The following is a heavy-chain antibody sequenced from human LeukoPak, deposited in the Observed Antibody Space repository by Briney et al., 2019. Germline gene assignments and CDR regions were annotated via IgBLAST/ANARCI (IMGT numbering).Heavy chain of an antibody. Sequence: GGSLRLSCVASGFTFSSKWMSWVRQAPGKGLEWVANINQDGSEKYYVDSVKGRFTISRDNAKNSLYLQMSSLRAEDTAVYYCARAISGAWGRGTLVTVSS. CDR3: ARAISGA. J-gene: IGHJ5*02. CDR1: GFTFSSKW. CDR2: INQDGSEK. V-gene: IGHV3-7*04. D-gene: IGHD2-15*01.